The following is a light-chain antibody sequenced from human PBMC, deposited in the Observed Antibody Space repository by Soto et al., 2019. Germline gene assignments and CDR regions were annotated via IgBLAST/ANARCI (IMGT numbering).Light chain of an antibody. Sequence: QSALTQPASVSGSPGQSITNSCTGTSSDVGSYNYVSWYQQHPGKAPKLMIYEVSNRPSGVSNRFSGSKSGNTASLTISGLQAEDEADYYCSSYTSSSTLVVFGGVTKLTVL. CDR1: SSDVGSYNY. CDR3: SSYTSSSTLVV. J-gene: IGLJ2*01. V-gene: IGLV2-14*01. CDR2: EVS.